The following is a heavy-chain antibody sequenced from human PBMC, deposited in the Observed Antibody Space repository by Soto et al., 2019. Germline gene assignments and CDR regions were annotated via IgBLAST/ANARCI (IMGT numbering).Heavy chain of an antibody. D-gene: IGHD3-22*01. CDR2: IQSKTDGGTT. V-gene: IGHV3-15*01. CDR1: GFTFSDVW. Sequence: GGSLRLSCAASGFTFSDVWMSWVRQAPGKGLEWVGRIQSKTDGGTTDYAAPVKGRFTISRDDSENTLYLQLNSLKTEDTAVYYCTTDRPHYYDSSGFPTPFDYWGRGTLVTVSS. CDR3: TTDRPHYYDSSGFPTPFDY. J-gene: IGHJ4*02.